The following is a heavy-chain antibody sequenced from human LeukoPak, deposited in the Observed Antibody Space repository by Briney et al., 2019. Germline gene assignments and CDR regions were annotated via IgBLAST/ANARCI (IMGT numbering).Heavy chain of an antibody. Sequence: GGSLRLSCAASKFTFSSYWMSWVRQAPGKGLEWVANIKQDGSAKYYVGSVKGRFTISRDNAKNSLYLQMNSLRAEDTAVYYCARDVGPFDCWGQGTLVSVSS. D-gene: IGHD1-26*01. V-gene: IGHV3-7*05. CDR1: KFTFSSYW. CDR3: ARDVGPFDC. CDR2: IKQDGSAK. J-gene: IGHJ4*02.